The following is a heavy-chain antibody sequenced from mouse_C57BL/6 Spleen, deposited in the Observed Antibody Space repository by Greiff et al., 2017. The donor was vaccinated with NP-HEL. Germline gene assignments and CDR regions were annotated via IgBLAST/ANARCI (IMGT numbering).Heavy chain of an antibody. CDR2: ISNGGGST. V-gene: IGHV5-12*01. Sequence: DVKLVESGGGLVQPGGSLKLSCAASGFTFSDYYMYWVRQTPEKRLEWVAYISNGGGSTYYPDTVKGRFTISRDNAKNTLYLQMSRLKSEDTAMYYCARQELSLDYWGQGTTLTVSS. J-gene: IGHJ2*01. CDR3: ARQELSLDY. CDR1: GFTFSDYY. D-gene: IGHD3-2*02.